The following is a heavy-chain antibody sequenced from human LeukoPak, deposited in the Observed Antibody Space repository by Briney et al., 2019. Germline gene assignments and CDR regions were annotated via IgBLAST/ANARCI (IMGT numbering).Heavy chain of an antibody. CDR3: ATNYYDSSGDYPDFDY. CDR1: GFTFSNYA. D-gene: IGHD3-22*01. J-gene: IGHJ4*02. CDR2: IIGSGRNT. Sequence: GGSLRLSCAASGFTFSNYAMNWVRQTPVKGLEWVSTIIGSGRNTYYADSVKGRFTISRDNSKNTLYLQMTTLRAEDTAVYFCATNYYDSSGDYPDFDYWGQGALVTVSS. V-gene: IGHV3-23*01.